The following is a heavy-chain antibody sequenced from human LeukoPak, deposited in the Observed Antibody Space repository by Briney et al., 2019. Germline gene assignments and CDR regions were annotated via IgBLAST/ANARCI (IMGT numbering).Heavy chain of an antibody. CDR1: GGSFSGYY. CDR3: ASTTGYYYYGMAV. J-gene: IGHJ6*02. CDR2: INHSGST. V-gene: IGHV4-34*01. D-gene: IGHD1-1*01. Sequence: SETLSPTCAVYGGSFSGYYWSWIRQPPGKGLEWIGEINHSGSTNYNPSLKSRVTISVDTSKNQFSLKLSSVTAADTAVYYCASTTGYYYYGMAVWGQGTTVTVSS.